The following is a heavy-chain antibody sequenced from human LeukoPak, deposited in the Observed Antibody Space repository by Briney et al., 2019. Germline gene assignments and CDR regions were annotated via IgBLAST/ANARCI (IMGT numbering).Heavy chain of an antibody. CDR3: ATLAAAGTTNWFDP. CDR2: IIPIFGTA. V-gene: IGHV1-69*13. J-gene: IGHJ5*02. D-gene: IGHD6-13*01. CDR1: GGTFSSYA. Sequence: ASVKVSCKASGGTFSSYAISWVRQAPGQGLEWMGGIIPIFGTANYAQKFQGRVTITADESTSTAYMELSSLRSEDTAVYYCATLAAAGTTNWFDPWGQGTLVTVSS.